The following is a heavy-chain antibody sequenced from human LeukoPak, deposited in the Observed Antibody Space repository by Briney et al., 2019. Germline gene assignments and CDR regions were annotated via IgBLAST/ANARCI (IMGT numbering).Heavy chain of an antibody. Sequence: GGSLRLSCAASGFTFSDYDMSWVRQAPGKGLEWVSYISGSSGYTKYADSVKGRFTISRDNAKNSLYLQVNSLRAEDTAVYYCARGTGTTAYFDYWGQGTLVTVSS. V-gene: IGHV3-11*06. CDR3: ARGTGTTAYFDY. D-gene: IGHD1-1*01. CDR2: ISGSSGYT. CDR1: GFTFSDYD. J-gene: IGHJ4*02.